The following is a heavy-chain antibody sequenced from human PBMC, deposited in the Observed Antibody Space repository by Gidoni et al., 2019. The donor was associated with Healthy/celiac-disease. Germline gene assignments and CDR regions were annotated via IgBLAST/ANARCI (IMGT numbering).Heavy chain of an antibody. CDR1: GFTFSSYG. D-gene: IGHD6-19*01. CDR3: AREGGAEAGTSDYFDY. Sequence: QVQLVESGGGVVQPGRSLRLSCAASGFTFSSYGMHWVRQAPGKGLEWVAVIWYDGSNKYYADSVKGRFTISRDNSKNTLYLQMNSLRAEDTAVYYCAREGGAEAGTSDYFDYWGQGTLVTVSS. J-gene: IGHJ4*02. CDR2: IWYDGSNK. V-gene: IGHV3-33*01.